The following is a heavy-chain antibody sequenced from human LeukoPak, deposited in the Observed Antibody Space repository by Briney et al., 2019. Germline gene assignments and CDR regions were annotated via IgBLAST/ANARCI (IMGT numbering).Heavy chain of an antibody. V-gene: IGHV4-39*07. J-gene: IGHJ4*02. CDR3: AREDIVATVFDY. Sequence: PSETLSLTCTVSGGSISSSSYYWGWIRQPPGKGLGWIGSIYYSGSTYYNPSLKSRVTISVDTSKNQFSLKLSSVTAADTAVYYCAREDIVATVFDYWGQGTLVTVSS. CDR1: GGSISSSSYY. CDR2: IYYSGST. D-gene: IGHD5-12*01.